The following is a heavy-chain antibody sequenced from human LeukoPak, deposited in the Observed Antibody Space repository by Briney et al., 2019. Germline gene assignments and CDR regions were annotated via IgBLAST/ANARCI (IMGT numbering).Heavy chain of an antibody. J-gene: IGHJ4*02. CDR3: ARHGDTAGAVTPFDY. V-gene: IGHV4-59*08. D-gene: IGHD6-13*01. CDR1: GGSISSYY. Sequence: PSETLSLTCTVSGGSISSYYWSWIRQPPGKGLEWVGYIYYSGSTNYNPSLKSRVTISVDTSKNKFSLKLGSVTAADTAIYYCARHGDTAGAVTPFDYWGPGTLVNVSS. CDR2: IYYSGST.